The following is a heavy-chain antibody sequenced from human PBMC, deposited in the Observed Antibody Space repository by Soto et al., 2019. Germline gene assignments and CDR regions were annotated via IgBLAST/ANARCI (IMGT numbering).Heavy chain of an antibody. J-gene: IGHJ3*02. D-gene: IGHD3-10*01. Sequence: SLKVSCKASGGTFSSYAISWVRQAPGQGLEWMGGIIPIFGTANYAQKFQGRVTITADESTSTAYMELSSLRSEDTAVYYCARRYVSYGSGISVYAFDIWGQGTMVNVSS. CDR1: GGTFSSYA. V-gene: IGHV1-69*13. CDR3: ARRYVSYGSGISVYAFDI. CDR2: IIPIFGTA.